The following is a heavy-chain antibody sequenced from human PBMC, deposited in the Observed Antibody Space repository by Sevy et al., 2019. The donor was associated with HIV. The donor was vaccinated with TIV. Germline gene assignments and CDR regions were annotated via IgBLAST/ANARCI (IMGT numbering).Heavy chain of an antibody. V-gene: IGHV3-21*01. Sequence: GGSLRLSCVASGFTFRSYTMKWVRQAPGKGLECVSSISSSGSYIYYADSVKGRFTISRDDAKNTLYLQMNSLRVEDTAVYYCARVNIPAAEWGQGALVTVSS. D-gene: IGHD6-13*01. CDR1: GFTFRSYT. CDR3: ARVNIPAAE. CDR2: ISSSGSYI. J-gene: IGHJ4*02.